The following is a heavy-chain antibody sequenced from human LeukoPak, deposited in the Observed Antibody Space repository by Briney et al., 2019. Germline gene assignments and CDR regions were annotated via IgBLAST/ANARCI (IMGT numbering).Heavy chain of an antibody. CDR3: ARLLGQNWFDP. Sequence: SETLSLTCTVSGASISSYYWSWIRQPPGKGLEWIGYIYTSGSTNYNPSLKSRVTISVDTSKNQFSLKLSSVTAADTAVYYCARLLGQNWFDPWGQGTLVTVSS. CDR2: IYTSGST. D-gene: IGHD2-15*01. V-gene: IGHV4-4*09. CDR1: GASISSYY. J-gene: IGHJ5*02.